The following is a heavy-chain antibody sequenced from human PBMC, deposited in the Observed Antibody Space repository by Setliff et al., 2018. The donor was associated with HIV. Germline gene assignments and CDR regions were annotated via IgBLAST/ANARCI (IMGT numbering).Heavy chain of an antibody. D-gene: IGHD6-19*01. J-gene: IGHJ4*02. Sequence: SETLSLTCTVSGDFFSSDYYWGWIRQSPGEGLEWIGSVYYSGDTDYNPSLKSRVSTSVDTSKNQFSLKLSSVTAADTAVYYCARHTIGVATWSDGFDFWGQGRLVTVS. CDR1: GDFFSSDYY. CDR3: ARHTIGVATWSDGFDF. V-gene: IGHV4-38-2*02. CDR2: VYYSGDT.